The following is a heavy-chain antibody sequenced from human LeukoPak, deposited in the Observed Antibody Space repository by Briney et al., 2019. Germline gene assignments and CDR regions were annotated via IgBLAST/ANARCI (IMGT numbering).Heavy chain of an antibody. D-gene: IGHD6-13*01. CDR1: GDIFSKYG. Sequence: GSSVKVSCKASGDIFSKYGISWVRQAPGQGLEWMGWMNPNNGNAGYAQKFQGRVTITRNTSINTAYMELNSLRSEDTAVYYCARGEAAAGSSNNWGQGTLVTVSS. V-gene: IGHV1-8*03. J-gene: IGHJ4*02. CDR2: MNPNNGNA. CDR3: ARGEAAAGSSNN.